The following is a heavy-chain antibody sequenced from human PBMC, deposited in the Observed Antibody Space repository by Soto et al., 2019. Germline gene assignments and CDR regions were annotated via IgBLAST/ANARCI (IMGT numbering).Heavy chain of an antibody. CDR1: GFTFSSYA. CDR2: ITGTGDGT. CDR3: ARRMYSGSPGAFDI. Sequence: AGGSLRLSCAASGFTFSSYAMSWVRQAPGKGLEWVSSITGTGDGTDYADSVKGRFTISRDKSKNTLYLQMNSLRVEDTAVYYCARRMYSGSPGAFDIWGQGTLVTVSS. D-gene: IGHD1-26*01. J-gene: IGHJ3*02. V-gene: IGHV3-23*01.